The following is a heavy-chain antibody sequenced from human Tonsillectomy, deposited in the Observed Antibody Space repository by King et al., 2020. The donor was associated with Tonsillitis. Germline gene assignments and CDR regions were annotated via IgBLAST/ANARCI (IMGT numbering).Heavy chain of an antibody. CDR2: ISVYNGNT. D-gene: IGHD2-2*01. CDR1: GYTFSKNG. CDR3: ARDGEPAAVIPTLSYAFDI. Sequence: QLVQSGAEVKKPGASVKVSCKASGYTFSKNGISWVRQAPGQGLEWMGWISVYNGNTEYAEALQGRATMTTDTSTSTAYMELRSLRFDDTAMYYCARDGEPAAVIPTLSYAFDIWGQGTMVTVSS. V-gene: IGHV1-18*01. J-gene: IGHJ3*02.